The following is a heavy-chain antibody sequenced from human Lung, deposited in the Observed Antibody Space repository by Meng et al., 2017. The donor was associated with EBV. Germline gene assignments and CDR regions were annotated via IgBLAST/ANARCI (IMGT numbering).Heavy chain of an antibody. Sequence: VRLLVSWGCLVQPGGPLELSCADSGFALSNFAMSWVRQAPWKGLEYVSAIDDNGGKTYYADSVPGRFTTSRDNSKNTLFLQMNRLRAEDTATYFCARGSTSSGPNWFDPWGQGTLVTVSS. J-gene: IGHJ5*02. CDR2: IDDNGGKT. CDR3: ARGSTSSGPNWFDP. V-gene: IGHV3-23*01. CDR1: GFALSNFA. D-gene: IGHD6-6*01.